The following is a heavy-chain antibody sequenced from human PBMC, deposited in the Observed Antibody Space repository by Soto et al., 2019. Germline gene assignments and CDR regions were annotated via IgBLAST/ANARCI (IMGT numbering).Heavy chain of an antibody. J-gene: IGHJ6*02. D-gene: IGHD2-21*02. V-gene: IGHV3-21*01. CDR1: GFTFSSYS. CDR2: ISSSSSYI. Sequence: GSLRLSCAASGFTFSSYSMNWVRQAPGKGLEWVSSISSSSSYIYYADSVKGRFTISRDNAKNSLYLQMNSLRAEDTAVYYCARDRGYCGGDCYPHYYYGMDVWGQGTTVTVSS. CDR3: ARDRGYCGGDCYPHYYYGMDV.